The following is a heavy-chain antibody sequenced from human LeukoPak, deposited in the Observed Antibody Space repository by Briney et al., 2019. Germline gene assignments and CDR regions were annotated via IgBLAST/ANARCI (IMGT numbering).Heavy chain of an antibody. D-gene: IGHD1-14*01. CDR1: GGTFSSYA. Sequence: SVRVSCKASGGTFSSYAISWVRQAPGQGLEWMGRIIPIPGIANYAQKFQGRVTITADKSTSTAYMELSSLRSEDTAVYYCAREPRREVYFQHWGQGTLVTVSS. J-gene: IGHJ1*01. CDR2: IIPIPGIA. V-gene: IGHV1-69*04. CDR3: AREPRREVYFQH.